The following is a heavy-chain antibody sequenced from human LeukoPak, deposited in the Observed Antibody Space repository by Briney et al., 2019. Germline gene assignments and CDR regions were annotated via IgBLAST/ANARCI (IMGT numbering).Heavy chain of an antibody. CDR1: GGSISSSSYY. V-gene: IGHV4-31*03. CDR3: ARGSLDFDY. CDR2: ISYSGST. J-gene: IGHJ4*02. Sequence: PSETLSLTCTVSGGSISSSSYYWSWIRQHPGKGLEWIGYISYSGSTHYNPSLKSRVTISVDTSKNQFSLKLSSVTAADTAVYYCARGSLDFDYWGQGTLVTVSS.